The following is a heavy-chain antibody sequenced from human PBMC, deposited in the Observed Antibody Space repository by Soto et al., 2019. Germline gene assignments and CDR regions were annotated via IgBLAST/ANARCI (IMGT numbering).Heavy chain of an antibody. CDR1: GGTFSSYA. J-gene: IGHJ5*02. D-gene: IGHD2-8*02. CDR2: IIPIFGTA. CDR3: AREGLATHRGVVPNWFDP. V-gene: IGHV1-69*06. Sequence: SVKVSCKASGGTFSSYAISWVRQAPGQGLEWMGGIIPIFGTANYAQKFQGRVTITADKSTSTAYMELSSLRSEDTAVYYCAREGLATHRGVVPNWFDPWGQETLVTVSS.